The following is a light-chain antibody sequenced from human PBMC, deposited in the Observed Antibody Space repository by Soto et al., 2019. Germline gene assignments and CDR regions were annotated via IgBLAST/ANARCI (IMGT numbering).Light chain of an antibody. V-gene: IGLV2-23*02. J-gene: IGLJ2*01. CDR1: SSDVGSYNL. CDR2: EVT. CDR3: CSYAGSGTYVV. Sequence: QSALTQPASVSGSPGQSITISCTGTSSDVGSYNLVSWYQQHPGKVPKLMISEVTKRPSGVSNCFSGSKSGNTASLTISGLQAEDEADYYCCSYAGSGTYVVFGGGTKLTVL.